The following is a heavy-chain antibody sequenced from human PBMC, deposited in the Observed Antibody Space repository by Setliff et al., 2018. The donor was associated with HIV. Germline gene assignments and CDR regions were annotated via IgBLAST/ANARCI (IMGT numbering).Heavy chain of an antibody. Sequence: SETLSLTCSVSSGSISSTSSYWGWIRQPPGKGLEWIVSVYYSGTTYYNPSLKSRVTISVDTSKSQFSLQLNSMTAADTALYYFARHRYNWYFDVWGRGTLVT. CDR2: VYYSGTT. CDR3: ARHRYNWYFDV. D-gene: IGHD1-26*01. CDR1: SGSISSTSSY. V-gene: IGHV4-39*01. J-gene: IGHJ2*01.